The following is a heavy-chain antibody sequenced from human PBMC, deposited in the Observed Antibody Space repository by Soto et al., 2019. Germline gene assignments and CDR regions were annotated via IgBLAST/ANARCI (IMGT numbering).Heavy chain of an antibody. CDR1: GDSISSIYY. D-gene: IGHD3-22*01. J-gene: IGHJ4*01. CDR3: ARTDSVGYYPYF. CDR2: IYHSGTT. V-gene: IGHV4-38-2*01. Sequence: SETLSLTCAVSGDSISSIYYWAWIRQPPGKGLEWIGSIYHSGTTYYNPSLQSRVAISIDTSMNQFSLKLSSVTAADSAPYYCARTDSVGYYPYF.